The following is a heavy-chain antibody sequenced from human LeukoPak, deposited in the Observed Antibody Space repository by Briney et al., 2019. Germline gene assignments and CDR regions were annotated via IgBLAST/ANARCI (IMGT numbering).Heavy chain of an antibody. CDR3: AHTRCTSTSCYKDFDY. CDR2: IYWDDDK. J-gene: IGHJ4*02. CDR1: GFSLSSNRVG. V-gene: IGHV2-5*02. D-gene: IGHD2-2*01. Sequence: ESGPTLVKPTQTLTLTCTFSGFSLSSNRVGVGWIRHPPGVALEWLALIYWDDDKRYSSSLKSRLTITQDTSTNQVVLTMTNMDPVDTATYYCAHTRCTSTSCYKDFDYWGQGTLVTVSS.